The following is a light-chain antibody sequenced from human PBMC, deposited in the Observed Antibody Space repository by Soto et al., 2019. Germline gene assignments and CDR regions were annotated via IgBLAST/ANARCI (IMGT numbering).Light chain of an antibody. CDR3: SSFTSSSTLI. Sequence: QSALTQPPSVSGSPGQSVTISCTGTSGDVGSYNRVSWYQQPPGTAPKLMIYEVSNRPSGVPDRFSGSKSGNTASLTISGLQAEDEAEYYCSSFTSSSTLIFGGGTKLTVL. CDR1: SGDVGSYNR. CDR2: EVS. V-gene: IGLV2-18*02. J-gene: IGLJ2*01.